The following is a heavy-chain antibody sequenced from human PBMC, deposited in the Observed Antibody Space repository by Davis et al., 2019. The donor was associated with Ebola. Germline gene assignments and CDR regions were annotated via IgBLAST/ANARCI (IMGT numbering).Heavy chain of an antibody. Sequence: SVHVSCMASLGTFSRYAISWVRQAPGQGLEWMGSIIPILGIANYAQKFQGRVTITADKSTSTAYMGLSSLRSEDTAVYYCARDRGLAWGQGTLVTVSS. CDR1: LGTFSRYA. V-gene: IGHV1-69*04. CDR3: ARDRGLA. CDR2: IIPILGIA. J-gene: IGHJ5*02. D-gene: IGHD3/OR15-3a*01.